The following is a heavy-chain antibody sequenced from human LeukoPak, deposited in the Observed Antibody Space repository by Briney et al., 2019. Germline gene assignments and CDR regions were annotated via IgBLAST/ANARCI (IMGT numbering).Heavy chain of an antibody. D-gene: IGHD6-19*01. V-gene: IGHV4-34*01. Sequence: SETLSLTCAVYGGSFSGYYWSWIRQPPGKGLEWIGEINHSGSTNYNPSLKSRVTMSVDTSKNQFSLKLSSVTAADTAVYYCARVEYSSGWYVGGMDAFDIWGQGTMVTVSS. J-gene: IGHJ3*02. CDR2: INHSGST. CDR1: GGSFSGYY. CDR3: ARVEYSSGWYVGGMDAFDI.